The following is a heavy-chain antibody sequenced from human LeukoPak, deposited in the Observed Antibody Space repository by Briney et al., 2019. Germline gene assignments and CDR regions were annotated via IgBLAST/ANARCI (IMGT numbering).Heavy chain of an antibody. CDR2: IIPSFGTA. D-gene: IGHD3-10*01. CDR1: GGTFISYG. V-gene: IGHV1-69*13. CDR3: ARLSTGGYYYGSGFDY. Sequence: ASVTVSFKASGGTFISYGIRWVRQAPGQGREGMGGIIPSFGTANYAQKFQGRVTITADESTRTAYMELSSLRSEDTAVYYCARLSTGGYYYGSGFDYWGQGTLVTVSS. J-gene: IGHJ4*02.